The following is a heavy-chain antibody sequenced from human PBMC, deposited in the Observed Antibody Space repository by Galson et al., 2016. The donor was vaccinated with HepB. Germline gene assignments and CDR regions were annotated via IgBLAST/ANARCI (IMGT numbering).Heavy chain of an antibody. D-gene: IGHD1-26*01. Sequence: PALVKPPQTLTLTCTFSGFSLTTYGVGVGWIRQPPGKALEWLATIYWDDDNRYSPSLKSRLTVMKDTSKNQVLLTMTNMDPADTATYYCAHRREELRACVSTTCYTFDYWGQGTRVTVSS. CDR2: IYWDDDN. J-gene: IGHJ4*02. CDR1: GFSLTTYGVG. CDR3: AHRREELRACVSTTCYTFDY. V-gene: IGHV2-5*02.